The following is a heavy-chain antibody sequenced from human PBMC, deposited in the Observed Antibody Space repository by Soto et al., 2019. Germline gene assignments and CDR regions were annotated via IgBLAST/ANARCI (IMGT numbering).Heavy chain of an antibody. CDR3: ARRIAAAGGYYYYAFDV. J-gene: IGHJ6*02. CDR2: IDPIDSKT. V-gene: IGHV5-10-1*01. CDR1: GYNFDTYW. D-gene: IGHD6-13*01. Sequence: GESLKISCKGSGYNFDTYWINWVRQTPGKGLEWMGRIDPIDSKTKYSPSLEGHITISVDKSISTTYLQWSSLKASDTAIYYCARRIAAAGGYYYYAFDVWGQGTAVTVSS.